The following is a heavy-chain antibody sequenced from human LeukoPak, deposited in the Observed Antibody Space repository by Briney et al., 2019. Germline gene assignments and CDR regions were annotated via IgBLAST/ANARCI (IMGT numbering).Heavy chain of an antibody. CDR1: GVSISSSSYY. CDR3: ARADYGDYVDY. V-gene: IGHV4-61*05. D-gene: IGHD4-17*01. CDR2: IYYSGST. J-gene: IGHJ4*02. Sequence: KSSETLSLTCNVSGVSISSSSYYWGWIRQPPGKGLEWIGYIYYSGSTNYNPSLKSRVTISVDTSKNQFSLKLSSVTAADTAVYYCARADYGDYVDYWGQGTLVTVSS.